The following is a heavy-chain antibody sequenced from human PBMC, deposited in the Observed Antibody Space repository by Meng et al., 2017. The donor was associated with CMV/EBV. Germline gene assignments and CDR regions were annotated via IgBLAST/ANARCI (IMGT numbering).Heavy chain of an antibody. V-gene: IGHV5-51*01. Sequence: KVSCKGSGYSFTSYWIGWVRQMPGKGLEWMGIIYPGDSDTRYSLSFQGQVTISADKSISTAYLQWSSLKASDTAMYYCARGAMVELLPPHPYFDYWGQGTLVTVSS. CDR3: ARGAMVELLPPHPYFDY. D-gene: IGHD1-26*01. CDR2: IYPGDSDT. J-gene: IGHJ4*02. CDR1: GYSFTSYW.